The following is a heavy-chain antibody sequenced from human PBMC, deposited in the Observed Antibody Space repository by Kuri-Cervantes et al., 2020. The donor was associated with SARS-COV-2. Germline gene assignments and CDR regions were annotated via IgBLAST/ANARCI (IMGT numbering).Heavy chain of an antibody. D-gene: IGHD5-24*01. J-gene: IGHJ3*02. V-gene: IGHV3-30*04. CDR3: ARDPDGYIPNDAFDI. CDR2: ISYGGSNK. CDR1: GFTFSSYA. Sequence: GGSLRLSCAASGFTFSSYAMHWVRQAPGKGLEWVAVISYGGSNKYYADSVKGRFTISRDNSKNTLYLQMNSLRAEDTAVYYCARDPDGYIPNDAFDIWGQGTMVTVSS.